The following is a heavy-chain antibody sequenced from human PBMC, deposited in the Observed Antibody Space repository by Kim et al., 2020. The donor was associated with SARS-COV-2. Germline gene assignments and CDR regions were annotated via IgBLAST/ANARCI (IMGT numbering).Heavy chain of an antibody. CDR2: IYYSGST. CDR3: ARHHDFWSGWYGMDV. Sequence: SETLSLTCTVSGGSISSSSYYWGWIRQPPGKGLEWIGSIYYSGSTYYNPSLKSRVTISVDTSKNQFSLKLSSVTAADTAVYYCARHHDFWSGWYGMDVWGQGTTVTVSS. J-gene: IGHJ6*02. D-gene: IGHD3-3*01. CDR1: GGSISSSSYY. V-gene: IGHV4-39*01.